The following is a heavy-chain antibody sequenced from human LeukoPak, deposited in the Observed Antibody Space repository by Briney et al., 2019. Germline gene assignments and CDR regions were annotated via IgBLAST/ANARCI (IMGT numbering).Heavy chain of an antibody. D-gene: IGHD3-16*02. Sequence: PGGFLRLSCAASGFTFDDYAMHWVRQAPGKGLEWVSLISGDGGSTYYADSVKGRFTISRDNSKNSLYLQMNSLRTEDTALYYCAKGLRLGELSLYRPFDYWGQGTLVTVSS. J-gene: IGHJ4*02. V-gene: IGHV3-43*02. CDR2: ISGDGGST. CDR1: GFTFDDYA. CDR3: AKGLRLGELSLYRPFDY.